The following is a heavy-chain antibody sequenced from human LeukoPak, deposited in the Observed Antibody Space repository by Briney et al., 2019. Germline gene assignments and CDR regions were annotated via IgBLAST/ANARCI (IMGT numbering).Heavy chain of an antibody. J-gene: IGHJ4*02. CDR3: AIATSNYYGSGSYPVPFDY. D-gene: IGHD3-10*01. V-gene: IGHV1-8*01. Sequence: ASVKVSCKTSGYPFTTYEINWVRQAAGQGLEWMGWVHPDTGYADYAQKFQGRVTMTTDTSTSTAYMELRSLRSDDTAVYYCAIATSNYYGSGSYPVPFDYWGQGTLVTVSS. CDR2: VHPDTGYA. CDR1: GYPFTTYE.